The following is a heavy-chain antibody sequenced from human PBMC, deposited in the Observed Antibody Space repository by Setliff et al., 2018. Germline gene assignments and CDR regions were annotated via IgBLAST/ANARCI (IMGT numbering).Heavy chain of an antibody. CDR1: GGSFSGYY. V-gene: IGHV4-34*01. CDR2: INYDGST. D-gene: IGHD6-13*01. CDR3: ASLSPIAAAYDY. J-gene: IGHJ4*02. Sequence: SETLSLTCAVYGGSFSGYYWTWIRQPPGKGLEWIAEINYDGSTNFNPSLKSRVNISVDTSKSQFSLKMTSVTAADTAVYYCASLSPIAAAYDYWGQGTLVTVSS.